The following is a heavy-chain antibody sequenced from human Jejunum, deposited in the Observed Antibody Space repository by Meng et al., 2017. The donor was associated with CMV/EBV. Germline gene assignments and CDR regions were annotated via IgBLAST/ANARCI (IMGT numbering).Heavy chain of an antibody. CDR3: ARDPSGSTWYYFDY. CDR2: ISSSSSSI. Sequence: GFTFSSNSINWVRQAPGKGLEWVSYISSSSSSIYYADSVKGRFTISRDNAKNSLYLQMNSLRAEDTAVYYCARDPSGSTWYYFDYWGQGTLVTVSS. V-gene: IGHV3-48*04. D-gene: IGHD6-13*01. CDR1: GFTFSSNS. J-gene: IGHJ4*02.